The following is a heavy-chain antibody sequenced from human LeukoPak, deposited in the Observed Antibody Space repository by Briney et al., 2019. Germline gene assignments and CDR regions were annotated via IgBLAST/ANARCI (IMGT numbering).Heavy chain of an antibody. CDR2: ISSNGVST. CDR1: GFTFSSYA. CDR3: ARSVFRYGSYYFDY. D-gene: IGHD1-14*01. Sequence: GGSLRLSCAASGFTFSSYAMHWVRKAPGKGLEYVSVISSNGVSTYYADSVKGRFTIARDNSKNTLYLQMGSLRAEDMAVYHCARSVFRYGSYYFDYWGQGTLVTVSS. J-gene: IGHJ4*02. V-gene: IGHV3-64*02.